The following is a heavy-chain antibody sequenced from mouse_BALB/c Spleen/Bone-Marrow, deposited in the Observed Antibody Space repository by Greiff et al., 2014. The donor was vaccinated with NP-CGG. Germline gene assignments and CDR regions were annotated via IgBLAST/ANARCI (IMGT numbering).Heavy chain of an antibody. D-gene: IGHD1-1*01. Sequence: VQLQQSGAELVRPGASVKLSCRASGYTFTSYWINWVKQRPGQGLEWIGNIYPSDNYTNYNQRFKDKATLTVDKSSSTAYMQLSSPTSEDSAVYYCTRYGNSHYYAMDYWGQGTSVTVSS. J-gene: IGHJ4*01. CDR1: GYTFTSYW. V-gene: IGHV1-69*02. CDR2: IYPSDNYT. CDR3: TRYGNSHYYAMDY.